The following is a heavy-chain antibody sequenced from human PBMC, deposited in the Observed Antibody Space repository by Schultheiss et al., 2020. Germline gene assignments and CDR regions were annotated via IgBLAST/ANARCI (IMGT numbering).Heavy chain of an antibody. V-gene: IGHV3-23*01. D-gene: IGHD6-19*01. CDR3: AKDLERVAGTASYFDY. J-gene: IGHJ4*02. Sequence: GGSLRLSCGVSGFTFSTFAMSWVRQAPGKGLEWISAITGDGSGTYYAGSVEGRFTISRDNSQNVLYLHMNSLRAEDTAVYYCAKDLERVAGTASYFDYWGQGTLVTVSS. CDR2: ITGDGSGT. CDR1: GFTFSTFA.